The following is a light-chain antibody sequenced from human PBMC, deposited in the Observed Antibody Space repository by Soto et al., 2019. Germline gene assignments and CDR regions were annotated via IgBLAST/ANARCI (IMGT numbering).Light chain of an antibody. CDR3: QQCNNWPPIT. J-gene: IGKJ5*01. V-gene: IGKV3-15*01. Sequence: DIEMTQSPASLSVSLGERATISCRASQSVSTNLAWYQQKPGKGPRLLIYGASSLAIGIPARFSGSGSGTDFTLTISSLQSEDFAVYYCQQCNNWPPITFGQGTRLEIK. CDR1: QSVSTN. CDR2: GAS.